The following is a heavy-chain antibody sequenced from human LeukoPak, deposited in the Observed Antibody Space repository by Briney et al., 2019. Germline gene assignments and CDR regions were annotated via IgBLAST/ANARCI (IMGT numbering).Heavy chain of an antibody. Sequence: ASVKVSFKASGYTFTSYVMHWVRQAPGQRLEWMGWINAGNGNTKYSQKFQVRVTITRDTSATTAYMELSSLRSEDTAVYYCASTWASGWSRVLGYWGQGTLVTVSS. CDR3: ASTWASGWSRVLGY. V-gene: IGHV1-3*01. D-gene: IGHD6-19*01. J-gene: IGHJ4*02. CDR1: GYTFTSYV. CDR2: INAGNGNT.